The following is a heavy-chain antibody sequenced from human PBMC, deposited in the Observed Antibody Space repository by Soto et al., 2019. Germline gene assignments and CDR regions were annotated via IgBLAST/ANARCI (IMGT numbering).Heavy chain of an antibody. CDR2: IYYSGST. Sequence: QVQLQESGPGLVKPSQTLSLTCTVSGGSISSGDYYWSWIRQPPGKGLEWIGYIYYSGSTYYNPSLKSRVTIDTSKNQFSLRLSSVTAADTAVYYCARGAHYYYDSSAYYSGFDPWGQGTLVTVSS. CDR3: ARGAHYYYDSSAYYSGFDP. D-gene: IGHD3-22*01. V-gene: IGHV4-30-4*01. J-gene: IGHJ5*02. CDR1: GGSISSGDYY.